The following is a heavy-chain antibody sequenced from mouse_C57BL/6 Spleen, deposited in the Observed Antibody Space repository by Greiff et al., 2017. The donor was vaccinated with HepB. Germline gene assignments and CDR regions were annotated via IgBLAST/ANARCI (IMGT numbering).Heavy chain of an antibody. Sequence: EVKLVESGGGLVKPGGSLKLSCAASGFTFSDYGMHWVRQAPEKGLEWVAYISSGSSTIYYADTVKGRFTISRDNAKNTLFLQMTSLRSEDTAMYYCASDDYDEEAYFDVWGTGTTVTVSS. CDR1: GFTFSDYG. CDR2: ISSGSSTI. V-gene: IGHV5-17*01. J-gene: IGHJ1*03. CDR3: ASDDYDEEAYFDV. D-gene: IGHD2-4*01.